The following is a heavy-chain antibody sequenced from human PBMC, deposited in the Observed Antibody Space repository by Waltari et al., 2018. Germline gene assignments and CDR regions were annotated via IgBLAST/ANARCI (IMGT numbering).Heavy chain of an antibody. J-gene: IGHJ4*02. D-gene: IGHD4-17*01. Sequence: QVQLVQSGAEVKKPGSSVKVSCKASGGTFSSYAISWVRQAPGQGLEWMGGIIPILGIANYAQKFQGRVTITVDKSTSTAYMELSSLRSEDTAVYYCARRGYGGNSDFDYWGQGTLVTVSS. V-gene: IGHV1-69*10. CDR3: ARRGYGGNSDFDY. CDR2: IIPILGIA. CDR1: GGTFSSYA.